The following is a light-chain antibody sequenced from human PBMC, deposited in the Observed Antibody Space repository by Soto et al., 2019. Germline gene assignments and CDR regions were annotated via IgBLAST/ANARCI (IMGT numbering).Light chain of an antibody. J-gene: IGKJ1*01. CDR1: QSVRSN. CDR3: QHYNIWPPWT. Sequence: EIVMTQSPATLSVSPGERATLSCGASQSVRSNLAWYQQKPGQAPRLLIYGASTRATGIPARFSGSGSVTEFTLTISSLQSEDLAVYYCQHYNIWPPWTFGQGTKVEI. V-gene: IGKV3-15*01. CDR2: GAS.